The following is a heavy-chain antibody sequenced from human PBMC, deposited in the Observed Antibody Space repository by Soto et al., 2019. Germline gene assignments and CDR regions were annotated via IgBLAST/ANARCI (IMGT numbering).Heavy chain of an antibody. CDR1: GGSFSGYY. CDR2: INHSGST. D-gene: IGHD5-12*01. Sequence: QVQLQQWGAGLLKPSETLSLTCAVYGGSFSGYYWSWIRQPPGKGLEWIGEINHSGSTNYNPSLKSRVTISVDTSKHLFSLKLSSVTAADTAVYYCARGGYSGYARWGQGTLVTVSS. CDR3: ARGGYSGYAR. J-gene: IGHJ4*02. V-gene: IGHV4-34*01.